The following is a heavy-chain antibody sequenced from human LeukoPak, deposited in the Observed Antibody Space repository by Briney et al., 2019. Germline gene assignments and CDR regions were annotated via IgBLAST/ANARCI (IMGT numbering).Heavy chain of an antibody. CDR3: VRNLAVAGTCFDS. V-gene: IGHV3-7*03. CDR2: IKQDGSEK. D-gene: IGHD6-19*01. J-gene: IGHJ4*02. Sequence: GGSLRLSCAASGFTFSSYWMSWVRQAPGKGLEWVANIKQDGSEKYYVDSVKGRFTISRDSAESSLFLQMNSLRAEDTAVYYCVRNLAVAGTCFDSWGQGTLVTVSS. CDR1: GFTFSSYW.